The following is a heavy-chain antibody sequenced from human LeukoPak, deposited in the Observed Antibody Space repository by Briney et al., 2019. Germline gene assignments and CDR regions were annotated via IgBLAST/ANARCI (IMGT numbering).Heavy chain of an antibody. CDR1: GGSISSSSYY. D-gene: IGHD3-22*01. J-gene: IGHJ3*02. CDR2: IYYSGST. CDR3: ASDSSGYYDPYAFDI. V-gene: IGHV4-39*01. Sequence: SETLSLTCTVSGGSISSSSYYWGWIRQPPGKGLEWIGSIYYSGSTYYNPSLKSRVTISVDTSKNQFSLKLSSVTAADTAVYYCASDSSGYYDPYAFDIWGQGTMVTVSP.